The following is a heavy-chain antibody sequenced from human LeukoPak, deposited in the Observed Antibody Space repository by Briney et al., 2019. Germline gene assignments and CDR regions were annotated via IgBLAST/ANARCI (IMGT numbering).Heavy chain of an antibody. CDR1: GFTFSSYG. D-gene: IGHD4-17*01. CDR3: AKDKDLTVTTYLYYYYYGMDV. J-gene: IGHJ6*02. V-gene: IGHV3-23*01. Sequence: PGGSLRLSCAASGFTFSSYGMHWVRQAPGKGLEWVSAISGSGDNTYYADSVKGRFTISRDNSKNTLYLQMNSLRAEDTAVYYCAKDKDLTVTTYLYYYYYGMDVWGQGTTVTVSS. CDR2: ISGSGDNT.